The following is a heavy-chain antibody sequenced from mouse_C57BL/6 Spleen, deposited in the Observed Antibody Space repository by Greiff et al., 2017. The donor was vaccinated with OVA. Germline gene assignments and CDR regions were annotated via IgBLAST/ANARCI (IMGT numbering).Heavy chain of an antibody. Sequence: QVQLKQPGAELVMPGASVKLSCKASGYTFTSYWMHWVKQKPGQGLEWIGEIVPSDSYTNYNQKFKGKSTLTVDKSSSTAYMQLSSLPSEDSAVYYCAREHCGSEAWFAYWGQGTLVTVSA. CDR1: GYTFTSYW. J-gene: IGHJ3*01. D-gene: IGHD1-1*01. CDR3: AREHCGSEAWFAY. V-gene: IGHV1-69*01. CDR2: IVPSDSYT.